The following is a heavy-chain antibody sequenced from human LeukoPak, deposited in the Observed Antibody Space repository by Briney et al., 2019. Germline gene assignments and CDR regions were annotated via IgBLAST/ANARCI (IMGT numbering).Heavy chain of an antibody. J-gene: IGHJ4*02. CDR3: ARVRGYCSSTSCYASGHFDY. D-gene: IGHD2-2*01. V-gene: IGHV4-59*01. CDR1: GGSISRYY. CDR2: IYYSGST. Sequence: SETLSLTCTVSGGSISRYYWSWIRQPPGKGLEWIGYIYYSGSTNYNPSLKSRVTISVDTSKNQFSLKLSSVTAADTAVYYCARVRGYCSSTSCYASGHFDYWGQGTLVTVSS.